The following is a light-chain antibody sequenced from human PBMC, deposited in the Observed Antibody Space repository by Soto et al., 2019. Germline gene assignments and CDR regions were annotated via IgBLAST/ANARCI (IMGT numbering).Light chain of an antibody. J-gene: IGKJ1*01. CDR1: QSVSSSY. CDR2: GAS. V-gene: IGKV3-20*01. CDR3: QQYGRWWT. Sequence: EIVLTQSPGTLSLSPGERATLSCRASQSVSSSYLAWYQQKPGQAPRLLIYGASSRATGIPDRFSGSGSGTDFTLTISRLEPEDFAVYHCQQYGRWWTFGQGTKVEIK.